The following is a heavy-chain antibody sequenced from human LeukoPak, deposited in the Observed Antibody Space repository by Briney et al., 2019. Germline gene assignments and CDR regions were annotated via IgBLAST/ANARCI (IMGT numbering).Heavy chain of an antibody. CDR3: ARVRGSYYSPYYYYGMDV. V-gene: IGHV3-21*01. J-gene: IGHJ6*02. CDR1: GFTFSSYA. D-gene: IGHD3-10*01. Sequence: GGSLRLSCAASGFTFSSYAMSWVRQAPGKGLEWVSSISSSSSYIYYADSVKGRFTISRDNAKNSLYLQMNSLRAEDTAVYYCARVRGSYYSPYYYYGMDVWGQGTTVTVSS. CDR2: ISSSSSYI.